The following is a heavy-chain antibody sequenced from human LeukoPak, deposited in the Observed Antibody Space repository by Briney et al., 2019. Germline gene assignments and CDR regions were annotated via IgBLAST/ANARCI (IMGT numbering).Heavy chain of an antibody. CDR2: VYAGGTT. D-gene: IGHD5-24*01. V-gene: IGHV3-53*01. J-gene: IGHJ4*02. Sequence: LGGSLRLSCAAPGFIINRNYMNWVRQAPGKGLEWVALVYAGGTTFHAGSVEGRFTISRDISKNMLYLQMNSLRAEDTAVYYCARGPDVDGFIHAPFDSWGQRTLVTASS. CDR3: ARGPDVDGFIHAPFDS. CDR1: GFIINRNY.